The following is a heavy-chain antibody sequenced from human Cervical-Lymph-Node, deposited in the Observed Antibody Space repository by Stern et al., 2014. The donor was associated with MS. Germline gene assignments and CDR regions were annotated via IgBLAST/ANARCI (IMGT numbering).Heavy chain of an antibody. CDR2: VSPKFKKP. J-gene: IGHJ4*02. D-gene: IGHD1-1*01. CDR3: TYNIAFEV. CDR1: GGNFSVYA. V-gene: IGHV1-69*01. Sequence: VQLVESGAEAGKPGTSVKVSCEAFGGNFSVYAVNWVRQAPGQGLEWVGGVSPKFKKPVYAGSVKSRVTISADDVTTPLYMELSNLRSYDTAIDYCTYNIAFEVWGQGTLVTVSS.